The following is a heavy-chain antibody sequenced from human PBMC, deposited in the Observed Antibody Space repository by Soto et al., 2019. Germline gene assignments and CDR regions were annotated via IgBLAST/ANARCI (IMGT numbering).Heavy chain of an antibody. CDR2: ISAYNGKT. J-gene: IGHJ6*02. Sequence: QVQLVQSGAEVKKPGASVKVSCKASGYTLTSYGISWVRQAPGQGLEWMGWISAYNGKTNYAQKLQGRVTMTTDTSTSTDYMQLRSLRSDDTAVYYCARDDRIQAAEDGMDVWGQGTTVTVSS. D-gene: IGHD6-13*01. CDR1: GYTLTSYG. CDR3: ARDDRIQAAEDGMDV. V-gene: IGHV1-18*01.